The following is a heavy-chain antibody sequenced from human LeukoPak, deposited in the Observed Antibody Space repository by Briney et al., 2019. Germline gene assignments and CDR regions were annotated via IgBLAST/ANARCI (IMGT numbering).Heavy chain of an antibody. Sequence: GESLKISCKGSGYSFTTHWIGWVRQMPGKGLEWMGIIYPDDSNTRYSPSFQGQVTLSADKSISTAYLQWSSLKASDTAMSYCARQYSSSGYYFDYWGQGTLVTVSS. D-gene: IGHD6-13*01. CDR3: ARQYSSSGYYFDY. CDR2: IYPDDSNT. CDR1: GYSFTTHW. J-gene: IGHJ4*02. V-gene: IGHV5-51*01.